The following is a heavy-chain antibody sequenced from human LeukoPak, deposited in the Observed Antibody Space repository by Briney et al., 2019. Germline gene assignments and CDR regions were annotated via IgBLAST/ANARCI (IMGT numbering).Heavy chain of an antibody. J-gene: IGHJ3*02. CDR3: ARGGRHAFDI. V-gene: IGHV4-34*01. CDR2: INHSGST. Sequence: KPSETLSLTCAVYGGSFSGYYWSWIRQPPGKGLEWIGEINHSGSTNYNPSLKSRVTISVDTSKNQFSLKLSSVTAADTAVYYCARGGRHAFDIWGQGTMVTVSS. CDR1: GGSFSGYY.